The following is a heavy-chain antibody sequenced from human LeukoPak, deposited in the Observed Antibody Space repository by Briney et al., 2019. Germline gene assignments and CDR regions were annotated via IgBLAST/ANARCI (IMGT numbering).Heavy chain of an antibody. V-gene: IGHV4-30-4*01. D-gene: IGHD3-3*01. CDR3: AREGIYDFWSGYYLFDY. CDR1: GGSISSGDYY. J-gene: IGHJ4*02. CDR2: IYYSGST. Sequence: SETLSLTCTVSGGSISSGDYYWSWIRQPPGKGLEWIGYIYYSGSTYYNPSLKSRVTMSVDTSKNQFSLKLSSVTAADTAVYYCAREGIYDFWSGYYLFDYWGQGTLVTVSS.